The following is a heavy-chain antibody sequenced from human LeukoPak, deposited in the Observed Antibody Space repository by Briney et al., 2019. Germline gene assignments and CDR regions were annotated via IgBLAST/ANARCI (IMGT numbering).Heavy chain of an antibody. D-gene: IGHD3-10*01. CDR3: AKGGGAGSYYYGYFDS. CDR2: ISWNGGVT. CDR1: GFTFDEYA. J-gene: IGHJ4*02. V-gene: IGHV3-9*01. Sequence: PGGSLRLSCAASGFTFDEYAMYWVRQAPGKGLEWVSGISWNGGVTGYADSVKGRFTISRDSAKNSLALQMNSLRAEDTAFYYCAKGGGAGSYYYGYFDSWGQGTLVTVSS.